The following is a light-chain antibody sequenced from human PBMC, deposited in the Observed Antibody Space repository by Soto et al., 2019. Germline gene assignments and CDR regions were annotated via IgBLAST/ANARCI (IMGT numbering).Light chain of an antibody. CDR1: QSVSSSY. Sequence: EIVLTQSPGTLSLSPGERATLSCRASQSVSSSYLAWYQQRPGQAPRLLIYGASNRATGIPDRFSGSGSGTDFTLTISRLEPEDFATYYCQQYNSYLLTFGGGTKVEIK. CDR3: QQYNSYLLT. J-gene: IGKJ4*01. CDR2: GAS. V-gene: IGKV3-20*01.